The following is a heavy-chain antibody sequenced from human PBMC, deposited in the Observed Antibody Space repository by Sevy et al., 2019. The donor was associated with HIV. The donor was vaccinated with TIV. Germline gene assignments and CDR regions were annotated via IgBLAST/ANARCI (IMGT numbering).Heavy chain of an antibody. CDR1: GYNFTSYY. V-gene: IGHV1-46*01. D-gene: IGHD3-16*01. Sequence: ASVKVSCKAAGYNFTSYYIHWVRQAPGQGLEWMGIITPSGDTTTYSQKFQGRVTMTSDTSTSTVYMELSSLRYDDTAVHYCTRVRSFGFEYWGQGTLVTVSS. J-gene: IGHJ4*02. CDR3: TRVRSFGFEY. CDR2: ITPSGDTT.